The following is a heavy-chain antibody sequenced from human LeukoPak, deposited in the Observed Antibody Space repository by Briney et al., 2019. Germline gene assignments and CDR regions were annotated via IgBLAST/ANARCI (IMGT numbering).Heavy chain of an antibody. J-gene: IGHJ4*02. CDR3: AKDWSFVVVVPAAMFNSYYFDY. D-gene: IGHD2-2*01. CDR1: GFTFSSYG. Sequence: GGSLRLSCAASGFTFSSYGMHWVRQAPGKGLEWVAVIRYDGSNKYYADSVKGRFTISRDNSKNTLYLQMNSLRAEDTAVYYCAKDWSFVVVVPAAMFNSYYFDYWGQGTLVTVSS. CDR2: IRYDGSNK. V-gene: IGHV3-30*02.